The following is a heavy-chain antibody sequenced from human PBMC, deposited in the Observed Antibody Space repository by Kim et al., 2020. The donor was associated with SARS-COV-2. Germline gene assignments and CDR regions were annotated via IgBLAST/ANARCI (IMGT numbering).Heavy chain of an antibody. CDR3: GRDMDV. CDR2: INQDGSEK. J-gene: IGHJ6*02. Sequence: GGSLRLSCAASGFTLSIYWMSWVRQAPGKGLEWVANINQDGSEKNYVDSVKGRFTITRDNGNNLLFLQMNSPRADDTAVYYCGRDMDVWGQGTTVTVSS. V-gene: IGHV3-7*03. CDR1: GFTLSIYW.